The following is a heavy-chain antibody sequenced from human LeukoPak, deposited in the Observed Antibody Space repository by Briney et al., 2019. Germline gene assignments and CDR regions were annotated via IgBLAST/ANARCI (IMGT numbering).Heavy chain of an antibody. CDR1: GFTFSSYG. V-gene: IGHV3-30*02. D-gene: IGHD5-18*01. CDR3: AKRMQRGYSYGCLDY. Sequence: PGGSLRLSCAASGFTFSSYGMHWVRQAPGKGLEWVAFIRYDGSNKCYADSVKGRFTISRDNSKNTLYLQMNSLRAEDTAVYYCAKRMQRGYSYGCLDYWGQGTLVTVSS. J-gene: IGHJ4*02. CDR2: IRYDGSNK.